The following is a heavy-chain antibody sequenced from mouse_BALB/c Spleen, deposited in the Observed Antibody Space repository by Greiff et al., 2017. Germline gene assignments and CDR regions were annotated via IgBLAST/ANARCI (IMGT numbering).Heavy chain of an antibody. CDR3: ARSPHYYGSSPFAY. CDR2: ISSGGST. D-gene: IGHD1-1*01. CDR1: GFTFSSYA. J-gene: IGHJ3*01. Sequence: EVQRVESGGGLVKPGGSLKLSCAASGFTFSSYAMSWVRQTPEKRLEWVASISSGGSTYYPDSVKGRFTISRDNARNILYLQMSSLRSEDTAMYYCARSPHYYGSSPFAYWGQGTLVTVSA. V-gene: IGHV5-6-5*01.